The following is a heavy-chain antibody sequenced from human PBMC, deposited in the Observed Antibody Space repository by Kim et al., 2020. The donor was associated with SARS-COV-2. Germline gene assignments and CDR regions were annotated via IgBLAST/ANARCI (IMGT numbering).Heavy chain of an antibody. J-gene: IGHJ4*02. Sequence: ADTVKGRFNISRDNYKSTLYLQTNSLRGEDTAVYYCAKTWGFAATGATEYWRQGTLVTVSS. D-gene: IGHD3-16*01. CDR3: AKTWGFAATGATEY. V-gene: IGHV3-33*06.